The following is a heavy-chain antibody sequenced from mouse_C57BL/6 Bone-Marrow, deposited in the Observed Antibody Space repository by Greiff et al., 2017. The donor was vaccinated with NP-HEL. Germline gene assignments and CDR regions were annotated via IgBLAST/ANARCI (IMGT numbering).Heavy chain of an antibody. V-gene: IGHV1-69*01. Sequence: QVQLQQSGAELVMPGASVKLSCKASGYTFTSYWMHWVKQRPGQGLEWIGEIDPSDSYTNYNQKFKGKSTLTVDKSSSTAYMHLSSLTSEDSAVYYCAREDGYYFYAMDYWGQGTSVTVSS. CDR2: IDPSDSYT. CDR1: GYTFTSYW. CDR3: AREDGYYFYAMDY. D-gene: IGHD2-3*01. J-gene: IGHJ4*01.